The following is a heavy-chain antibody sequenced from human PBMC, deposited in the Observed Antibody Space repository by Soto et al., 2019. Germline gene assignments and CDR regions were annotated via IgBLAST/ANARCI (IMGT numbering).Heavy chain of an antibody. CDR1: GNTFTNYY. CDR3: DRGGHVVVVTAAFDY. V-gene: IGHV1-46*01. J-gene: IGHJ4*02. D-gene: IGHD2-21*02. Sequence: QVQLMQSGAEVKKPGASVKVSCKASGNTFTNYYIHWVRQAPGQGLEWMGTINPSGGHTTYSQNYRGRVTMTSDTSTSTLYRELTSLTSDDTAVYYCDRGGHVVVVTAAFDYWGQGTLVTVSS. CDR2: INPSGGHT.